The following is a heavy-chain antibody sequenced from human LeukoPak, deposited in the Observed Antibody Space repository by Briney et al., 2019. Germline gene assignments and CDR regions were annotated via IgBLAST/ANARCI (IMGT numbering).Heavy chain of an antibody. J-gene: IGHJ4*02. V-gene: IGHV4-30-2*01. CDR2: IYHSGST. D-gene: IGHD5-24*01. CDR3: ARVDPPSRDGYNLFDY. CDR1: GGSISSGGYY. Sequence: SETLSLTCTVSGGSISSGGYYWSWIRQPPGKGLEWIGYIYHSGSTYYNPSLKSRVTISVDRSKNQFSLKLSSVTAADTAVYYCARVDPPSRDGYNLFDYWGQGTLVTVSS.